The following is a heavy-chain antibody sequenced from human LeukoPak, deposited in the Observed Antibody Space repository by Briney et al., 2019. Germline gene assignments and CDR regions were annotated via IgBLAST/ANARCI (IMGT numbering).Heavy chain of an antibody. CDR2: IYYSGST. D-gene: IGHD3-16*01. V-gene: IGHV4-59*06. CDR1: GGSISSYY. CDR3: ARAQGGPGPFED. J-gene: IGHJ4*02. Sequence: PSETLSLTCTVSGGSISSYYWSWIRQHPGKGLEWIGYIYYSGSTYYNPSLKSRVTISVDTSKNQFSLKLSSVTAADTAVYYCARAQGGPGPFEDWGQGTLVTVSS.